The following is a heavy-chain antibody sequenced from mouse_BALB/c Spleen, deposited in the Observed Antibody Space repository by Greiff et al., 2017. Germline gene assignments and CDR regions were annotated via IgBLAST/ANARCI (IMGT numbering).Heavy chain of an antibody. CDR2: ISSGGSYT. J-gene: IGHJ1*01. CDR3: ARHNYGSSYRRYCDV. V-gene: IGHV5-6*01. CDR1: GFTFSSYG. D-gene: IGHD1-1*01. Sequence: EVKLQESGGDLVKPGGSLKLSCAASGFTFSSYGMSWVRQTPDKRLEWVATISSGGSYTYYPDSVKGRFTISRDNAKNTLYLQRSSLKSEDTAMYYCARHNYGSSYRRYCDVWGAGTTVTVSS.